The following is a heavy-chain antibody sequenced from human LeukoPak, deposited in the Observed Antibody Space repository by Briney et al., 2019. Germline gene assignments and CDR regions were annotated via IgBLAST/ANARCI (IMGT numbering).Heavy chain of an antibody. CDR2: INPNSGGT. Sequence: ASVKVSCKASGYTFTGYYMHWVRQAPGQGLEWMGWINPNSGGTNYAQKFQGRVTMTRDTSISTAYMELSRLRSDDAAVYYCARLVVRGSTYGSGPGYWGQGTLVTVSS. J-gene: IGHJ4*02. CDR1: GYTFTGYY. V-gene: IGHV1-2*02. CDR3: ARLVVRGSTYGSGPGY. D-gene: IGHD2-2*01.